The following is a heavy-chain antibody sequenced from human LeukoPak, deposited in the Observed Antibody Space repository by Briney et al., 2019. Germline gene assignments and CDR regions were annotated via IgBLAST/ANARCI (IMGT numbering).Heavy chain of an antibody. CDR2: ISGDGETT. J-gene: IGHJ3*02. D-gene: IGHD2-2*01. CDR3: ASSLVVVPDAIKPGAFDI. Sequence: GGSLRLSCAASGFTFSTYPIHWVRQAPGKGLECVSAISGDGETTYYANSVKGRFTISRDNSKNTLYLQMGGLRPEDMAVYYCASSLVVVPDAIKPGAFDIWGQGTMVTVSS. CDR1: GFTFSTYP. V-gene: IGHV3-64*01.